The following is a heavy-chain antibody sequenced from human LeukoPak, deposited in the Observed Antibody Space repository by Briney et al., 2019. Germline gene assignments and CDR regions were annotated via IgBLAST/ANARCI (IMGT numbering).Heavy chain of an antibody. V-gene: IGHV1-2*02. Sequence: ASVKVSCKASGYTFTGYYLHWVRQAPGQGLEWMGCVNPNSGDTNYAQKFQGSVTMTRDTSISTVYMELSRLRSDDTAVYYCARANFATMIVVVITSFDYWGQGTLVTVSS. CDR2: VNPNSGDT. CDR1: GYTFTGYY. D-gene: IGHD3-22*01. J-gene: IGHJ4*02. CDR3: ARANFATMIVVVITSFDY.